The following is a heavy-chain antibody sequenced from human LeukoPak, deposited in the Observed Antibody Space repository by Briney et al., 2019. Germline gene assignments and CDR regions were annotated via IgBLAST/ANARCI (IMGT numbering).Heavy chain of an antibody. V-gene: IGHV1-2*02. Sequence: ASVKVSCKASGYTFTGYYMHWVRQAPGQGLEWMGWINPIFGTANYAQKFQGRVTMTTDTSTSTAYMELRSLRSDDTAVYYCARGTYYDSSGLFDYWGQGTLVTVSS. CDR1: GYTFTGYY. CDR3: ARGTYYDSSGLFDY. D-gene: IGHD3-22*01. J-gene: IGHJ4*02. CDR2: INPIFGTA.